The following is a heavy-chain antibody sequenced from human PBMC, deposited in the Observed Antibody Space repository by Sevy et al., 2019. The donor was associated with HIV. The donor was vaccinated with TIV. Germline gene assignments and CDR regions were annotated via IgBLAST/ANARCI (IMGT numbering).Heavy chain of an antibody. J-gene: IGHJ4*02. CDR2: IYYNGNI. D-gene: IGHD1-26*01. CDR1: GGSITSLY. CDR3: AGENAWGRGYS. Sequence: SETLSLTCTVSGGSITSLYWNWIRPPPGKGLEWIANIYYNGNINYNPSLKSRFTLSLDSSKNQFSLRLSSVTAADTAMYYCAGENAWGRGYSWGQGTLVTVSS. V-gene: IGHV4-59*08.